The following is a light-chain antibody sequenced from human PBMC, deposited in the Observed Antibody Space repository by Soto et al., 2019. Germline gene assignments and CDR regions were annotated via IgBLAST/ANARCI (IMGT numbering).Light chain of an antibody. CDR1: QSISSY. CDR2: AAS. J-gene: IGKJ4*01. CDR3: QQSYSTPLT. V-gene: IGKV1-39*01. Sequence: DIQMTQSPSSLSASVGDRVTITCRASQSISSYLNWYHQRPRKAPKVLIYAASSLQSGVPSRFSGSGSGTDFTLTISSLQPEDFATYYCQQSYSTPLTFGGGTKVEIK.